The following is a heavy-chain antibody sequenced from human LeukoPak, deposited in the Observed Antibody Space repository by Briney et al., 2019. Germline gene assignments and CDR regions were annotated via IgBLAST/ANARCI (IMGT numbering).Heavy chain of an antibody. CDR3: AKDPIGDYIGAFDI. Sequence: GGSLRLSCTTPKFNFHNYGLTWVRQAPGKELEWVSSITGSGDTTQYAASVQGRFTISRDNSKNTLYLQMNSLRAEDTAIYYCAKDPIGDYIGAFDIWCQGTMVTVSS. J-gene: IGHJ3*02. V-gene: IGHV3-23*01. CDR2: ITGSGDTT. D-gene: IGHD4-17*01. CDR1: KFNFHNYG.